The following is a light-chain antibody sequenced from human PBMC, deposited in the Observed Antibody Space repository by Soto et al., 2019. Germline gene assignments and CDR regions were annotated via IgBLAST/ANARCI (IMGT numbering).Light chain of an antibody. Sequence: QSALTQPASVSGSPGQSITISCTGTSSDIGGYNYVSWYQQHPGKAPKLMIYEVSNRPSGVSNRFSGSKSGNTASLTISGLQAEDEAEYYCSSYTSSSILFGTGTKLTVL. V-gene: IGLV2-14*01. CDR2: EVS. CDR1: SSDIGGYNY. CDR3: SSYTSSSIL. J-gene: IGLJ1*01.